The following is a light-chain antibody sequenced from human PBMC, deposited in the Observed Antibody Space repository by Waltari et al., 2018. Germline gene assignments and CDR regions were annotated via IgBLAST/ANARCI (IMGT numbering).Light chain of an antibody. Sequence: SYELTQPPSVSVSPGQTASITCSGDKLGDKYACWYQQKPGQSPVLVIYQCTKRPSGIPERFSGSNSGNTATLTISGTQAMDEADYYCQAWDSSTVVFGGGTKLTVL. CDR1: KLGDKY. CDR2: QCT. J-gene: IGLJ2*01. CDR3: QAWDSSTVV. V-gene: IGLV3-1*01.